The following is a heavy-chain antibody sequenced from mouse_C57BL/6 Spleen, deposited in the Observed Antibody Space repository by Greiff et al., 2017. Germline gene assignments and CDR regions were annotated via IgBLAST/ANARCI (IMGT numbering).Heavy chain of an antibody. CDR3: ARWRAFDY. Sequence: QVQLQQPGAELVKPGASVKLSCKASGYTFTSYWMQWVKQRPGQGLEWIGEIDPSDSYTNYNQKFKGKATLTVDTSSSTAYMQLSSLTSEDSAVYYCARWRAFDYWGQGTTLTGSS. CDR1: GYTFTSYW. J-gene: IGHJ2*01. D-gene: IGHD3-3*01. V-gene: IGHV1-50*01. CDR2: IDPSDSYT.